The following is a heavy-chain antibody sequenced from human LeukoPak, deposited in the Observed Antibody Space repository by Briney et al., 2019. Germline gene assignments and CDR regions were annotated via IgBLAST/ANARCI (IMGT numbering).Heavy chain of an antibody. CDR3: AKVGYYDSSGYVDY. D-gene: IGHD3-22*01. CDR1: GGSISSYY. V-gene: IGHV3-23*01. J-gene: IGHJ4*02. Sequence: PSETLSLTCTVSGGSISSYYWSWVRQAPGKGLEWVSAISGSGGSTYYADSVKGRFTISRDNSKNTLYLQMNSLRAEDTAVYYCAKVGYYDSSGYVDYWGQGTLVTVSS. CDR2: ISGSGGST.